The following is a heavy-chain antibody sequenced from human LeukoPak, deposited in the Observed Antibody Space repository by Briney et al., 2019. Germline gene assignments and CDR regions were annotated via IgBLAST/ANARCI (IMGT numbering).Heavy chain of an antibody. CDR1: GFTFSSYA. D-gene: IGHD2-2*01. V-gene: IGHV3-30-3*01. J-gene: IGHJ6*02. Sequence: GGSLRLSCAASGFTFSSYAMHWVRQAPGKGLEWVAVISYDGSNKYYADSVKGRFTISRDNSKNTLYLQMNSLRAEDTAVYYCARDVVPAAIYYYYGMDVWGQGTTVTVSS. CDR3: ARDVVPAAIYYYYGMDV. CDR2: ISYDGSNK.